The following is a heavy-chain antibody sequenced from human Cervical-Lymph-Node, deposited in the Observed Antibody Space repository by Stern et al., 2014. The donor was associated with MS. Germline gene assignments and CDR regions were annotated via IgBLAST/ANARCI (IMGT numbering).Heavy chain of an antibody. CDR2: IYWEGDK. CDR1: GFSLTTDGVG. V-gene: IGHV2-5*02. CDR3: AHSRVKYCRGGTCYSSLFDY. Sequence: QITLKESGPTLVKPTQTLTLTCTLSGFSLTTDGVGVGWIRQPPGKALEWLALIYWEGDKLYSPSLKNRLTITKDTSNNQVVRTVTNVDPVDTATYYCAHSRVKYCRGGTCYSSLFDYWGQGTLVTVSS. D-gene: IGHD2-15*01. J-gene: IGHJ4*02.